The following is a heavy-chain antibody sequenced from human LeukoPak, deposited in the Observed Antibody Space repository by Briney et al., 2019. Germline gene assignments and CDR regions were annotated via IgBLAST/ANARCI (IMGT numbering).Heavy chain of an antibody. V-gene: IGHV1-69*04. J-gene: IGHJ4*02. CDR3: ARGSRGYSYEFDY. CDR1: GGTFSSYA. D-gene: IGHD5-18*01. Sequence: ASVKVSCKASGGTFSSYAISWVRQAPGQGLEWMGRIIPILGIANYAQKFQGRVTITADKSTSTAYMELSSLRSEDTAVYYCARGSRGYSYEFDYWGQGTLVTVSS. CDR2: IIPILGIA.